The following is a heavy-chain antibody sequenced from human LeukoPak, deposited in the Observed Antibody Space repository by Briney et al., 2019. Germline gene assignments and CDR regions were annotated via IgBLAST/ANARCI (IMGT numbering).Heavy chain of an antibody. CDR2: IYHSGST. CDR1: GGSISSGGYY. D-gene: IGHD1-26*01. J-gene: IGHJ4*02. V-gene: IGHV4-30-2*01. Sequence: SQTLSLTCTVSGGSISSGGYYWSWIRQPPGKGLEWIGYIYHSGSTYYNPSLKSRVTISVDRSKNQFSLKRSSVTAADTSVYYCARVVGAAREDSPDGRGDFLVDYWGQGTLVTVSS. CDR3: ARVVGAAREDSPDGRGDFLVDY.